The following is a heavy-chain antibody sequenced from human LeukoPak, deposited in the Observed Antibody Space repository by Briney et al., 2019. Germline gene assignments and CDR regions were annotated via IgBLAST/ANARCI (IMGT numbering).Heavy chain of an antibody. CDR3: AREGAAAASLDY. J-gene: IGHJ4*02. CDR1: GFTFSSYA. V-gene: IGHV3-30*04. D-gene: IGHD6-13*01. Sequence: EGSLRLSCAASGFTFSSYAMPGVRKAPGKGLEGVAVISYDGSNKYYADSVKGRFTISRDNSKNTLYLQMNSLRAEDTAVYYCAREGAAAASLDYWGQGTLVTVSS. CDR2: ISYDGSNK.